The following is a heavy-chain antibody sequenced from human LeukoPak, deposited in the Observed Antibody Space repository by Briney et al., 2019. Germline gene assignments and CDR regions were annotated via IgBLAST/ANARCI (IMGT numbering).Heavy chain of an antibody. D-gene: IGHD5-24*01. V-gene: IGHV3-33*01. CDR1: GFTFSSYG. CDR2: IWYDGSNK. CDR3: ARGNFRRDGYNFDY. J-gene: IGHJ4*02. Sequence: GRSLRLSCAASGFTFSSYGMHWVRQAPGKGLEWVAVIWYDGSNKYYADSVKGRFTISRDNSKNTLYLQMNSLRAEDTAVFYCARGNFRRDGYNFDYWGQGTLVTVSS.